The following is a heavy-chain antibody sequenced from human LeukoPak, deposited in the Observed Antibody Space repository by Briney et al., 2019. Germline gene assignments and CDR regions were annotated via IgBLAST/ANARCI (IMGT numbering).Heavy chain of an antibody. J-gene: IGHJ4*02. CDR2: ISSSSSTI. D-gene: IGHD6-19*01. CDR1: GFTFSSYS. Sequence: GGSLRLSXAASGFTFSSYSMNWVRQAPGKGLEWVSYISSSSSTIYYADSVKGRFTISRDNAKNSLYLQMNSLRAEDTAVYYCARGLLGGAVAGTSDYWGQGTLVTVSS. CDR3: ARGLLGGAVAGTSDY. V-gene: IGHV3-48*01.